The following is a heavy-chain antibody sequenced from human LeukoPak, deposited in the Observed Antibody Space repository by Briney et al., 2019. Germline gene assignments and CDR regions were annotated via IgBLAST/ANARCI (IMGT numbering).Heavy chain of an antibody. J-gene: IGHJ4*02. Sequence: AGGSLRLSCAVSGFTFSSYWMHWVRHAPGKGLVWVSRIASDGSSTTYADSVKGRFSISRDNAKNTLYLQMNSLRVEDTAVYYCARGRPHGNDYWGQGTLVTVSS. CDR3: ARGRPHGNDY. CDR1: GFTFSSYW. D-gene: IGHD4-23*01. V-gene: IGHV3-74*01. CDR2: IASDGSST.